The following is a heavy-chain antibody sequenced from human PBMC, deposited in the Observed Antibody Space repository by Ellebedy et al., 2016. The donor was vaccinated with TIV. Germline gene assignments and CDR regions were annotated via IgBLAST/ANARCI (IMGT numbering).Heavy chain of an antibody. D-gene: IGHD6-19*01. Sequence: GGSLRLSCAASGFTFSSYAMSWVRQAPGKGLEWVSAISASGGNTHYADSVKGRFTISRDNSKNTLYLQMNSLRAEDTAVYYCAKDVSGWYENYYYGMDVWGQGTTVTVSS. J-gene: IGHJ6*02. CDR3: AKDVSGWYENYYYGMDV. CDR1: GFTFSSYA. V-gene: IGHV3-23*01. CDR2: ISASGGNT.